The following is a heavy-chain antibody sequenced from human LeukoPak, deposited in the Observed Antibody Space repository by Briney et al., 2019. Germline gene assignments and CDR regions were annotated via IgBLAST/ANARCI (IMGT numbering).Heavy chain of an antibody. D-gene: IGHD6-19*01. J-gene: IGHJ4*02. V-gene: IGHV3-49*04. CDR1: GFTFGDYA. CDR3: GAGLYYFDY. Sequence: GRSLRLSCTASGFTFGDYAMSWVRQAPGKGLEWVGFIRSKAYGGTTEYAASVKGRFTISRDDSKSIAYLQMNSLKTEDTAVYYCGAGLYYFDYWGRGTLVTVSS. CDR2: IRSKAYGGTT.